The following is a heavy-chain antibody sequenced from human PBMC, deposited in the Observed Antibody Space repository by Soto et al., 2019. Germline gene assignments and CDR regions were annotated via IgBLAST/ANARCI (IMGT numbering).Heavy chain of an antibody. CDR1: GFTLSSYS. V-gene: IGHV3-48*02. J-gene: IGHJ3*02. CDR2: ISSSSSTI. D-gene: IGHD1-1*01. CDR3: ASKMATTSDAFDI. Sequence: PGGSLRLSCAASGFTLSSYSMNWVRQAPGKGLEWVSYISSSSSTIYYADSVKGRFTISRDNAKNSLYLQMNSLRDEDTAVYYCASKMATTSDAFDIWGQGTMVTVSS.